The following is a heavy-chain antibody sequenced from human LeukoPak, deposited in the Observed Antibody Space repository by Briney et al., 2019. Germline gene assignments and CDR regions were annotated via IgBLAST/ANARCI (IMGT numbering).Heavy chain of an antibody. CDR2: IIPIFGTA. J-gene: IGHJ6*03. V-gene: IGHV1-69*05. Sequence: SVKVSCKASGYTFTGYYMHWVRQAPGQGLEWMGGIIPIFGTANYAQKFQGRVTITTDESTSTAYMELSSLRSEDTAVYYCARSRRSGAARDYYYYYMDVWGKGTTVTVSS. CDR3: ARSRRSGAARDYYYYYMDV. CDR1: GYTFTGYY. D-gene: IGHD6-6*01.